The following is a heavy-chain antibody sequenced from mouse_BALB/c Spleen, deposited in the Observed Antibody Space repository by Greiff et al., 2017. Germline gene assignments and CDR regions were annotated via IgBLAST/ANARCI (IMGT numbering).Heavy chain of an antibody. Sequence: QVQLQQPGAELVKPGASVKMSCKASGYTFTSYNMHWVKQTPGQGLEWIGAIYPGNGDTSYNQKFKGKATLTADKSSSTAYMQLSSLTSEDSAVYYCARLWGSYAMDYWGQGTSVTVSS. CDR3: ARLWGSYAMDY. CDR1: GYTFTSYN. CDR2: IYPGNGDT. V-gene: IGHV1-12*01. J-gene: IGHJ4*01.